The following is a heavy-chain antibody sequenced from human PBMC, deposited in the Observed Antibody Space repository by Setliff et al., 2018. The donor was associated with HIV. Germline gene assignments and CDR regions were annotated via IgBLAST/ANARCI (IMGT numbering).Heavy chain of an antibody. Sequence: ASVKVSCKASGYTFTSYGISWVRQAPGQGLEWMGWISAYNGNTNYAQKLQGRVTMTTDTSTSTAYMELSSLRSEDTAVYYCASAASQTGYGDYDSPRIYYYYYMDVWGKGTTVTVSS. CDR2: ISAYNGNT. V-gene: IGHV1-18*01. CDR1: GYTFTSYG. CDR3: ASAASQTGYGDYDSPRIYYYYYMDV. D-gene: IGHD4-17*01. J-gene: IGHJ6*03.